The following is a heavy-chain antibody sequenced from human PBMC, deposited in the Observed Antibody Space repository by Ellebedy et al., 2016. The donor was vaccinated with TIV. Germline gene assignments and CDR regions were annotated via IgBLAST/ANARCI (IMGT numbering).Heavy chain of an antibody. CDR2: INHSGST. Sequence: MPSETLSLTCAVSGWSFSGYYWSWIRQPPGKGLEWIGEINHSGSTNYNPSLKSRVTISVDTSKNQFSLKLSSVTAADTAVYYCARRGGTADYWGQGTLVTVSS. D-gene: IGHD1-1*01. CDR1: GWSFSGYY. CDR3: ARRGGTADY. V-gene: IGHV4-34*01. J-gene: IGHJ4*02.